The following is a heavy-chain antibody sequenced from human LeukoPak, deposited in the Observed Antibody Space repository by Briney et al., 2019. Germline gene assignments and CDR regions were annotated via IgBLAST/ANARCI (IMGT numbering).Heavy chain of an antibody. CDR2: IWYDGSNE. D-gene: IGHD6-13*01. CDR3: ARAGAAAHFWYSDL. V-gene: IGHV3-33*01. Sequence: GGSLRLSCVASGLTFSNYGMHWVRQAPGKGLEWVAVIWYDGSNEYYADSVKGRFTISRDNSMNTLYLQMNSLRAEDTAVYYCARAGAAAHFWYSDLWGRGTLVTVSS. CDR1: GLTFSNYG. J-gene: IGHJ2*01.